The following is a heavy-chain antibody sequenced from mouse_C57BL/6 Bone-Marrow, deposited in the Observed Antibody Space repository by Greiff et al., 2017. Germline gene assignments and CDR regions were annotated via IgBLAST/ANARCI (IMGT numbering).Heavy chain of an antibody. D-gene: IGHD1-1*01. J-gene: IGHJ3*01. V-gene: IGHV1-82*01. CDR3: ARPDYSDSSYFAY. Sequence: QVQLQQSGPELVKPGASVKISCKASGYAFSSSWMNWVKQRPGKGLEWIGRIYPGDGDTNYNGKFKGKATLTADKSSSTAYMQLSTLTSEDSPVYFCARPDYSDSSYFAYWGQGTLVTAAA. CDR2: IYPGDGDT. CDR1: GYAFSSSW.